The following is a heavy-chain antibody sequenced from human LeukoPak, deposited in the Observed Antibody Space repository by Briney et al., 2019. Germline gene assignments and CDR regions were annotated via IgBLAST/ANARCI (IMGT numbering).Heavy chain of an antibody. CDR3: AKDLYYDSSGYYWN. J-gene: IGHJ4*02. D-gene: IGHD3-22*01. Sequence: PGGSLRLSCAASGFTFSSYAMSWVRQASGKGLEWVSGISGSGGSTYYADSVKGRFTISRDNSKNTLYLQMNSLRAEDTAVYYCAKDLYYDSSGYYWNWGQGTLVTVS. V-gene: IGHV3-23*01. CDR2: ISGSGGST. CDR1: GFTFSSYA.